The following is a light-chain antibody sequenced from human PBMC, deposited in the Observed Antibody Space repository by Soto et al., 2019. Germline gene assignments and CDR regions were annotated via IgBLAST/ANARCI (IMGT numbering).Light chain of an antibody. CDR2: GIS. V-gene: IGKV3-20*01. Sequence: EIVLTQSPGTLSLSPGEGATLACRASQSIPTTYFAWYQQKPGQAPRLLIYGISTRATGIPDRFSGSGSGTDFTLTISSLQSEDFAVYYCQQYDKLPITFGQGTRLEIK. CDR1: QSIPTTY. J-gene: IGKJ5*01. CDR3: QQYDKLPIT.